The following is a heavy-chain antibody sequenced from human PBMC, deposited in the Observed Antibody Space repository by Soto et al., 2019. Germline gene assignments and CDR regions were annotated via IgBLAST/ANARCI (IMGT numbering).Heavy chain of an antibody. CDR3: ARGGHVVVVTVALDY. CDR2: VNPSGGHT. J-gene: IGHJ4*02. Sequence: QVQLVQSGAEVKKPGASVKVSCKASGDTFTDYYIHWVRQAPGQGLEWMGTVNPSGGHTTYAQHFLGRMTMTRDTSTSSLYMELTSLTSEDTAVYYCARGGHVVVVTVALDYWGQGTLVTVSS. CDR1: GDTFTDYY. D-gene: IGHD2-21*02. V-gene: IGHV1-46*01.